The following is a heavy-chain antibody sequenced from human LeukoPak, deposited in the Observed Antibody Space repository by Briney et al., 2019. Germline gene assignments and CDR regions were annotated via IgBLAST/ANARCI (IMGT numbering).Heavy chain of an antibody. CDR2: IYYSGSA. V-gene: IGHV4-59*01. CDR1: GGXISTYY. D-gene: IGHD1-26*01. CDR3: ARGSGVGPTYYFDY. Sequence: PSETLSLTCTISGGXISTYYCSWIRQPPGKGLEWLGYIYYSGSANYNPSLKSRVTISVDTSKNQFSLKLSSVTAADTAVYYCARGSGVGPTYYFDYWGQGTLVTVSS. J-gene: IGHJ4*02.